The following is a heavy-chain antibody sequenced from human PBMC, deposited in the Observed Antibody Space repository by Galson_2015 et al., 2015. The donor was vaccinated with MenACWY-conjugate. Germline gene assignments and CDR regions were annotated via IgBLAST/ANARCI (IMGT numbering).Heavy chain of an antibody. D-gene: IGHD2/OR15-2a*01. J-gene: IGHJ4*02. CDR2: ISTNNGNT. CDR3: ARDHLYCNSAGCVGSGTTLEY. V-gene: IGHV1-18*04. Sequence: SVKVSCKASGYTFTVYGINWVRQAPGQGLEWMGWISTNNGNTAFAQKFQGRVTMTRETSTCTVYMELRSLRSDDTAMYYCARDHLYCNSAGCVGSGTTLEYWGQGTLVTVSS. CDR1: GYTFTVYG.